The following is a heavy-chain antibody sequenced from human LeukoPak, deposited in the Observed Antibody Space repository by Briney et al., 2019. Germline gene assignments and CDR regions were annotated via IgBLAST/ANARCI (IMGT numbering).Heavy chain of an antibody. Sequence: ASVKVSCKASGYTFTSYGISWVRQAPGQGLEWMGWISAYNGNTNYAQKLQGRVTMTTDTSTSTAYMELSRLRSDDTAVYYCARDPWRRYFDWFTQIDYWGQGTLVTVSS. D-gene: IGHD3-9*01. CDR3: ARDPWRRYFDWFTQIDY. V-gene: IGHV1-18*01. CDR1: GYTFTSYG. CDR2: ISAYNGNT. J-gene: IGHJ4*02.